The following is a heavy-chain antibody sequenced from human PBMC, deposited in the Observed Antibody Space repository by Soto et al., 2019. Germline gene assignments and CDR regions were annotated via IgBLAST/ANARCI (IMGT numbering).Heavy chain of an antibody. CDR2: INHSGST. J-gene: IGHJ6*02. D-gene: IGHD3-3*01. CDR3: ARLRITIFLVSYHYYATDF. CDR1: GGSFSGYY. V-gene: IGHV4-34*01. Sequence: SETLSLTCAVYGGSFSGYYWSWIRQPPGKGLEWIGEINHSGSTNYNPSLKSRVTISVDTSKNQFSLKLSSVTAADTAVYYCARLRITIFLVSYHYYATDFWCQGLMVT.